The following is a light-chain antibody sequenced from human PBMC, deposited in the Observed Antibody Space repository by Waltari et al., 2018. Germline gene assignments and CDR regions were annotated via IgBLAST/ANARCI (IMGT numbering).Light chain of an antibody. V-gene: IGKV4-1*01. J-gene: IGKJ1*01. CDR1: QSVLYSVNNKNY. CDR2: WAS. CDR3: HQYASSPWT. Sequence: DIVMTQSPDSLAVSLGEPATINCKSSQSVLYSVNNKNYLPWYQQKPGQPPKLLIYWASARESGVPDRFSGSGSGTDFTLTITSLQAEDVAVYYCHQYASSPWTFGQGTKVEI.